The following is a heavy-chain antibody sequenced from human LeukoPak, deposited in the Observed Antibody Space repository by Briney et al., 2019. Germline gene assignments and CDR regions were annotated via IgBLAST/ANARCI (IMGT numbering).Heavy chain of an antibody. CDR3: ARGSSIVMVVAANWFDP. J-gene: IGHJ5*02. Sequence: ASVKVSCKASGGTFSSYAISWVRQAPGQGLEWMGGIIPIFGTANYAQKFQGRVTITTDESTSTAYMELSSLRSEDTAVYYCARGSSIVMVVAANWFDPWGQGTLVTVSS. V-gene: IGHV1-69*05. D-gene: IGHD2-15*01. CDR2: IIPIFGTA. CDR1: GGTFSSYA.